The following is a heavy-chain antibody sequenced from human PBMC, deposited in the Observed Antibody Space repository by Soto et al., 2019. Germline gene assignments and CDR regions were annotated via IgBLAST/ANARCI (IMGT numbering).Heavy chain of an antibody. CDR2: ISWNSGSI. CDR3: ARSDSV. V-gene: IGHV3-9*01. CDR1: GFTFDDYA. D-gene: IGHD2-21*02. J-gene: IGHJ6*02. Sequence: SLRLSCAASGFTFDDYAMHWVRQAPGKGLEWVSGISWNSGSIGYADSVKGRFTISRDKSISTAYLQWSSLKASDTAMYYCARSDSVWGQGTTVTVSS.